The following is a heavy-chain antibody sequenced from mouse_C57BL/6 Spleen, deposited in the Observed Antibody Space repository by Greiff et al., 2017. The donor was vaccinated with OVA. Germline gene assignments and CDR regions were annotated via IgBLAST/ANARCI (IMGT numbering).Heavy chain of an antibody. D-gene: IGHD2-4*01. J-gene: IGHJ4*01. CDR1: GYTFTSYW. Sequence: VQLQQPGAELVMPGASVKLSCKASGYTFTSYWMHWVKQRPGQGLEWIGEIDPSDSYTNYNQKFKGKSTLTVDKSSSTAYMQLSSLTTEDSAVYYCAKSSDNDERDYAMDYWGQGTSVTVSS. V-gene: IGHV1-69*01. CDR2: IDPSDSYT. CDR3: AKSSDNDERDYAMDY.